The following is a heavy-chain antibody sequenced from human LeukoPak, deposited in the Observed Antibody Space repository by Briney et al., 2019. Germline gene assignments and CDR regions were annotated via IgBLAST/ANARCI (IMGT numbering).Heavy chain of an antibody. J-gene: IGHJ4*02. CDR1: GGSISSYY. CDR2: INHSGST. Sequence: NPSETLSLTCTVSGGSISSYYWSWIRQPPGKGLEWIGEINHSGSTNYNPSLKSRVTISVDTSKNQFSLKLSSVTAADTAVYYCARGPQRYCSGGSCQHYWGQGTLVTVSS. V-gene: IGHV4-34*01. CDR3: ARGPQRYCSGGSCQHY. D-gene: IGHD2-15*01.